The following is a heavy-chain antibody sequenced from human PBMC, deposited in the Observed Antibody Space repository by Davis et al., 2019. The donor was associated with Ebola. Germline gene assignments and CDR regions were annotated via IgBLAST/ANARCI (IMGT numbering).Heavy chain of an antibody. Sequence: GESLKTSCAASGFTFSNYGMHWVRQAPGKGLEWVALIWYDGSNKYYADSVKGRFTISRDNSKNTLYLQMNSLRAEDTAVYYCARDRVGGYSYGYMGYWGQGTLVTVSS. V-gene: IGHV3-33*01. CDR3: ARDRVGGYSYGYMGY. CDR1: GFTFSNYG. D-gene: IGHD5-18*01. J-gene: IGHJ4*02. CDR2: IWYDGSNK.